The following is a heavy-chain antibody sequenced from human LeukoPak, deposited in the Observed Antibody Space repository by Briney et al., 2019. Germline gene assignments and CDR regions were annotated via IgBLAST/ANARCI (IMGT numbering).Heavy chain of an antibody. J-gene: IGHJ3*02. V-gene: IGHV4-34*01. CDR1: GGSLSGYS. CDR2: VNHTGGI. Sequence: SETLSLTFAVYGGSLSGYSWSWIRQSPVKGLEWIGEVNHTGGITYNPSLKSRVSISTDTSKNQFSLRLNSVTAADTAMYYCARQYTFDIWGRGTMVSVSS. D-gene: IGHD2/OR15-2a*01. CDR3: ARQYTFDI.